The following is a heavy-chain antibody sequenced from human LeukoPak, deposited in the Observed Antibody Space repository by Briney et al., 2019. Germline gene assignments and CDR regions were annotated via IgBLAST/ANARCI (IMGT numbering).Heavy chain of an antibody. Sequence: KPSETLSLTCTVSGGSISSYYWSWIRQPPGKGLEWIGYIYYSGSTNYNPSLKSRVTISVDTSKNQFSLKLSSVTAADTAVYYCARLGGTTPNSDYWGQGTLVTVSS. D-gene: IGHD1-7*01. J-gene: IGHJ4*02. V-gene: IGHV4-59*08. CDR2: IYYSGST. CDR1: GGSISSYY. CDR3: ARLGGTTPNSDY.